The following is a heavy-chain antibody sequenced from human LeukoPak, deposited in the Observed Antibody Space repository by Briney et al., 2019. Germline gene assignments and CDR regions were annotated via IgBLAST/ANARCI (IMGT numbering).Heavy chain of an antibody. V-gene: IGHV1-2*02. J-gene: IGHJ4*02. CDR1: GYTFTGYY. CDR2: INPNSGGT. D-gene: IGHD6-6*01. Sequence: SVKVSCKASGYTFTGYYMHWVRQAPGQGLEWMGWINPNSGGTNYAQKFQGRVTMTRDTSISTAYMELSRLRSDDTAAYYCARDGAARPEYDYWGQGTLVTVSS. CDR3: ARDGAARPEYDY.